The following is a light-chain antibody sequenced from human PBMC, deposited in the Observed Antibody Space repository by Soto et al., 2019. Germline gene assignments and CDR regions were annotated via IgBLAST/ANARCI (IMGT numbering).Light chain of an antibody. V-gene: IGKV3-15*01. CDR3: QQYNNWPRT. Sequence: EIVLTQSPATLSVSPGERATLSCRASQSISSDLAWYQQKPGQAPRLLMYGASTRATGIPAGFSGSGSGTEFTLTISSLQSEDFAIYYCQQYNNWPRTFGQGTKVDI. J-gene: IGKJ1*01. CDR1: QSISSD. CDR2: GAS.